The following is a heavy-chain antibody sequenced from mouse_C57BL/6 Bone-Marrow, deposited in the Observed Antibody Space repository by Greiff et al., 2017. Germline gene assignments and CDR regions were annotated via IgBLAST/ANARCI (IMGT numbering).Heavy chain of an antibody. Sequence: EVMLVESGGGLVQPGGSLKLSCAASGFTFSDYYMYWVRQTPEKRLEWVAYISNGGGSTYYPDTVKGRFTISRDNAKNTLYLQMSRLKSEDTAMYYCARQGLLRYFDYWGQGTTLTVSS. CDR1: GFTFSDYY. CDR3: ARQGLLRYFDY. V-gene: IGHV5-12*01. CDR2: ISNGGGST. J-gene: IGHJ2*01. D-gene: IGHD1-1*01.